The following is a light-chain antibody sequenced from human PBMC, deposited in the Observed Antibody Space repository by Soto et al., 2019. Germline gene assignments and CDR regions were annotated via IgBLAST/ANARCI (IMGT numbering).Light chain of an antibody. CDR1: SSDIGGYNY. CDR3: AAWDDSLNGWV. V-gene: IGLV2-14*01. Sequence: QSVLTQPASVSGSPGQSITISCSGTSSDIGGYNYVSWFQHHPGKAPKLVIHEVNNRPSGVSDRFSGSKSGNTASLTISGLQSEDEADYYCAAWDDSLNGWVFGGGTELTVL. J-gene: IGLJ3*02. CDR2: EVN.